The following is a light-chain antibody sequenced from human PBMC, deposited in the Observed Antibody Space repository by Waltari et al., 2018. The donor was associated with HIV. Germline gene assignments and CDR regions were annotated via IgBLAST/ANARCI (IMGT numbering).Light chain of an antibody. CDR1: QSVRRY. J-gene: IGKJ4*01. CDR3: QHRANWPELA. V-gene: IGKV3-11*01. CDR2: ESS. Sequence: EIVLTQSPATLSLSPGERAPLPCRASQSVRRYFAWYQQKPGQAPRLLIFESSNRATGIPARFSGSGSGTDFTLTISNLEPDDFAVYFCQHRANWPELAFGGGTTV.